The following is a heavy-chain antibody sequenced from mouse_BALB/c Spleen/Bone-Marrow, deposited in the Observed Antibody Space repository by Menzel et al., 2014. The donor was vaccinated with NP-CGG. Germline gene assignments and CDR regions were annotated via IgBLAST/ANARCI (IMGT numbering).Heavy chain of an antibody. Sequence: EVQLQQSGPELVKPGASVKISCKASGYTFTDYNMHWVKQSHGKSLEWIGYIYPYNGGTGYNQKFESKATLSVDNSSSTAYMELRSLTSEDSAVYYCATRFITTAGYWGQGTTLTVSS. V-gene: IGHV1S29*02. CDR3: ATRFITTAGY. CDR1: GYTFTDYN. J-gene: IGHJ2*01. D-gene: IGHD1-2*01. CDR2: IYPYNGGT.